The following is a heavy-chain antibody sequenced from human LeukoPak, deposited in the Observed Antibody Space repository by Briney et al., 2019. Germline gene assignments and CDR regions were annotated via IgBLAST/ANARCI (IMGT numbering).Heavy chain of an antibody. CDR3: AKGVNYYDSSGYSLDAFDI. Sequence: GGSLRLSCAASGFTFSSYGMHWVRQAPGKGLEGVAVISYDGSNKYYADSVKGRFTISRDNSKNTLYLQMKSLRAEDTAVYYCAKGVNYYDSSGYSLDAFDIWGQGTMVTVSS. D-gene: IGHD3-22*01. CDR2: ISYDGSNK. V-gene: IGHV3-30*18. J-gene: IGHJ3*02. CDR1: GFTFSSYG.